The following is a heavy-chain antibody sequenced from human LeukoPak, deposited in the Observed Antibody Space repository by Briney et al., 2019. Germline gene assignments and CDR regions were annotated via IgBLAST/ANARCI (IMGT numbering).Heavy chain of an antibody. CDR2: ISFTGNT. CDR3: ARMYSFDSSAYYYDY. D-gene: IGHD3-22*01. V-gene: IGHV4-31*03. J-gene: IGHJ4*02. Sequence: SETLSLTCSVSRGSTSSGGYYWGWIRQHPVKGRDWIVYISFTGNTRYNPSLKSRLTISIDTSKNQFSVKLNSVTAADTAVYYCARMYSFDSSAYYYDYWGQGTLVTVSS. CDR1: RGSTSSGGYY.